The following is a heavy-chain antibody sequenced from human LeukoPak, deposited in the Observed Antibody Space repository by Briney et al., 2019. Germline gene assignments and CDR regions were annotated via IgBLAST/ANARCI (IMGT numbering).Heavy chain of an antibody. V-gene: IGHV3-7*01. CDR3: STYDFWSGYALGY. CDR1: GFTFSSCW. D-gene: IGHD3-3*01. CDR2: TNQDGGEK. Sequence: GGSLRLSCAASGFTFSSCWMSWVRQAPGKGLEWGSHTNQDGGEKYYVDSVKGRFTISRDNANNSLYLQMNSLRGEDTAVYYCSTYDFWSGYALGYWGQGTLVTVSS. J-gene: IGHJ4*02.